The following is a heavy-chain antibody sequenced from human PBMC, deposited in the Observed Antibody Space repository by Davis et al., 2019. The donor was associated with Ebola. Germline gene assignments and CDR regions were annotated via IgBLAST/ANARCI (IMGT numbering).Heavy chain of an antibody. V-gene: IGHV3-9*01. D-gene: IGHD3/OR15-3a*01. CDR3: AKDLDLRGVYYFDY. CDR1: GFAFGDYA. Sequence: GGSLRPSCAGSGFAFGDYAMHWVRHAPGKGLEWVSGINWNSDSIVYADSVKGRFTISRDNAKNSLYLQMNSLRGEDTAFYYCAKDLDLRGVYYFDYWGQGTLVTVSS. J-gene: IGHJ4*02. CDR2: INWNSDSI.